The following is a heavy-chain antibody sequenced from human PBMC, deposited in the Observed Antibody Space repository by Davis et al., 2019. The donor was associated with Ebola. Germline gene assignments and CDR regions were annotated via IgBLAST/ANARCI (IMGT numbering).Heavy chain of an antibody. V-gene: IGHV3-23*01. CDR2: ISDSGGST. CDR1: GFTFSSYG. CDR3: TRDAREMATNY. J-gene: IGHJ4*02. Sequence: GESLKISCAASGFTFSSYGMHWVRQAPGKGLEWVSVISDSGGSTYYADSVKGRFTISRDNSKNTLYLQLNSLRAEDTAVYYCTRDAREMATNYWGQGTLVTVSS. D-gene: IGHD5-24*01.